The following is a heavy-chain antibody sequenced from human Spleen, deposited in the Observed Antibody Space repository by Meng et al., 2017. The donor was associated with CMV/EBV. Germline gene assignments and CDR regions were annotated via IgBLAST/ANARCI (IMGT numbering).Heavy chain of an antibody. V-gene: IGHV4-39*07. CDR2: INYSGVT. D-gene: IGHD2-2*01. CDR1: GGSISSSNSY. Sequence: SETLSLTCTVSGGSISSSNSYWGWIRQPPGKGLQWIGSINYSGVTRYNPSIKSRVIMSVDTSKNQFSLKLSSVTAADTAVYYCARWTVVVPAAIHWGQGTLVTVSS. J-gene: IGHJ4*02. CDR3: ARWTVVVPAAIH.